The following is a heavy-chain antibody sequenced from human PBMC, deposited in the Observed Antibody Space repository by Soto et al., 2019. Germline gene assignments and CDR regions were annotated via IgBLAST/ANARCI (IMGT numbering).Heavy chain of an antibody. J-gene: IGHJ4*02. D-gene: IGHD5-18*01. Sequence: EVQLVESGGGLVQPGESLTLSCAASGFTFSSYWMHWVRQAPGKGLVWVSRIKVDGSGTYYADSVQGRFTISRDNAKNTLYLQMNRLRVEDTAVYFCARGDGARVDGNGYLGRHWGQGTLVTVSS. CDR1: GFTFSSYW. V-gene: IGHV3-74*01. CDR2: IKVDGSGT. CDR3: ARGDGARVDGNGYLGRH.